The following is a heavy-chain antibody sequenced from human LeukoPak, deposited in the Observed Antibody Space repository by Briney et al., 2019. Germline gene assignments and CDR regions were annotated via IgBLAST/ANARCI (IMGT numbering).Heavy chain of an antibody. CDR1: GGSISSGSYY. D-gene: IGHD1-26*01. J-gene: IGHJ4*02. V-gene: IGHV4-61*09. CDR3: ASGQGALFDY. CDR2: VYTTGST. Sequence: SQTLSLTCTVSGGSISSGSYYWSWIRQPAGKGLEWVGHVYTTGSTNYNPSLKSRVTISVDTSKNQFSLNLNSVTAADTAVYYCASGQGALFDYWGQGTLVTVFS.